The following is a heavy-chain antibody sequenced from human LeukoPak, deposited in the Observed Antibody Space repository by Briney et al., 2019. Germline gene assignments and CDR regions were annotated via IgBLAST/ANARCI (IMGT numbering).Heavy chain of an antibody. J-gene: IGHJ3*02. CDR1: GYTFTSYG. Sequence: ASVKVSCKACGYTFTSYGISWVRQAPGQGLEWMGWISAYNGNTNYAQKLQGRVTMTTDTSTSTAYMELRSLRSDDTAVYYCARDRDTLRAFDIWGQGTMVTVSS. CDR3: ARDRDTLRAFDI. CDR2: ISAYNGNT. D-gene: IGHD3-16*01. V-gene: IGHV1-18*01.